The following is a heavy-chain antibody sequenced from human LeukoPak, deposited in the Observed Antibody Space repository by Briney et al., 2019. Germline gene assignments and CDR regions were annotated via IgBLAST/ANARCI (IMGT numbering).Heavy chain of an antibody. CDR1: GFTFSSYS. Sequence: GGSLRLSCAASGFTFSSYSVIWARQAPGKGLEWVSYVSSSGTTTYYADSVKGRFTISRDNAKNSLCLQMNSLRDEDTAVYYCARENIVVVTAIRDAFDIWGQGTMVTVSS. CDR3: ARENIVVVTAIRDAFDI. V-gene: IGHV3-48*02. CDR2: VSSSGTTT. J-gene: IGHJ3*02. D-gene: IGHD2-21*02.